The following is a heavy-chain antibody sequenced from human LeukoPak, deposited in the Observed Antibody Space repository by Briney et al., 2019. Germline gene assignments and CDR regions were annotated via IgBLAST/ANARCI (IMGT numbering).Heavy chain of an antibody. D-gene: IGHD6-13*01. V-gene: IGHV3-30*18. CDR1: GFTFSRHD. CDR2: ISYDGSNK. J-gene: IGHJ3*02. Sequence: GGPLRLSCVASGFTFSRHDMNWVRQAPGKGLEWVAVISYDGSNKYYADSVKGRFTISRDNSKNTLYLQMNSLRTEDTAVYYCAKGVSSSWSNDAFDIWGQGTMVTVSS. CDR3: AKGVSSSWSNDAFDI.